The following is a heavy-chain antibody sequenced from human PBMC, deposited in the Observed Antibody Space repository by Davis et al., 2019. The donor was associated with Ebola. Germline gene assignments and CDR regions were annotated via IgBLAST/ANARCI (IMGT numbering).Heavy chain of an antibody. CDR3: ARALPRIAAALL. CDR2: ISSSGSTI. V-gene: IGHV3-48*03. J-gene: IGHJ4*02. CDR1: GFTFDDYA. D-gene: IGHD6-13*01. Sequence: PGGSLRLSCAASGFTFDDYAMHWVRQAPGKGLEWVSYISSSGSTIYYADSVKGRFTISRDNAKNSLYLQMNSLRAEDTAVYYCARALPRIAAALLWGQGTLVTVSS.